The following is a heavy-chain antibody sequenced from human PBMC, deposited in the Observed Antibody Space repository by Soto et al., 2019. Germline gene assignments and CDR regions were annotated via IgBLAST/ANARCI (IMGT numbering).Heavy chain of an antibody. J-gene: IGHJ4*02. CDR1: AESFTFYY. CDR3: ARGRLDY. Sequence: HVQAQQWGARLLKPSETLSLTCAVNAESFTFYYWSWIRQPPGKGLEWIGEINHSGSTHYSPSLRSRVTISVDTSKTQFSLRLSAVTAAATAVYYCARGRLDYWGQGTLVTVSS. V-gene: IGHV4-34*02. CDR2: INHSGST.